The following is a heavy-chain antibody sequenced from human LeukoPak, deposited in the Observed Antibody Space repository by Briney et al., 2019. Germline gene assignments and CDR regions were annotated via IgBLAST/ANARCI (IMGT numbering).Heavy chain of an antibody. J-gene: IGHJ4*02. CDR2: INHSGST. V-gene: IGHV4-34*01. CDR3: ARGRRRSPFDY. CDR1: GGSFSGYY. Sequence: SETLSLTCAVYGGSFSGYYWSWIRQPPGKGLEWIGEINHSGSTNYNPSLKSRVTISVDTSKNQFSLKLSSVTAADTAGYYCARGRRRSPFDYRGQGTLVTVSS.